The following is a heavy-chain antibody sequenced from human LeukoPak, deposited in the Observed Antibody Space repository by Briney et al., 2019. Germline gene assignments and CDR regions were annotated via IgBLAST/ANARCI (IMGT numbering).Heavy chain of an antibody. CDR1: GGSISSGGYY. CDR3: ARGAGYSYGYPFDY. V-gene: IGHV4-31*03. Sequence: SETLSLTCTISGGSISSGGYYWSWIRQHPGKGLEWIGYIYYSGSTYYNPSLKSRVTISVDTSKNQFSLKLSSVTAADTAVYYCARGAGYSYGYPFDYWGQGTLVTVSS. CDR2: IYYSGST. J-gene: IGHJ4*02. D-gene: IGHD5-18*01.